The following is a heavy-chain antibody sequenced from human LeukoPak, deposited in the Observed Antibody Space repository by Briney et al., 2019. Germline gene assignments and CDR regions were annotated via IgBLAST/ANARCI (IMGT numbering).Heavy chain of an antibody. CDR1: GFTFSTYA. CDR2: ISGSGYRT. D-gene: IGHD3-3*01. Sequence: GASLRLSCAASGFTFSTYAMSWVRQAPAKGLEWVSGISGSGYRTNYADSVKGRFTISRDNSKNTLYLQMNSLRAEDTAVYYCARADDSYYYGMDVWGKGTTVTVSS. CDR3: ARADDSYYYGMDV. V-gene: IGHV3-23*01. J-gene: IGHJ6*04.